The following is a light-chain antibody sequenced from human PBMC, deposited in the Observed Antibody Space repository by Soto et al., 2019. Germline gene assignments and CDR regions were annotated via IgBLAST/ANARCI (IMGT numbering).Light chain of an antibody. Sequence: DIQMTQSPSSLSTSVGDRVTITCRASQYINSYLNWYQQKPGKAPKLLIFAAYNLQSGVPSRFSGSGSGTDFTLIISSLQPEDFATYYCQQSYSTPPYTFGQGTKLDMK. CDR3: QQSYSTPPYT. CDR1: QYINSY. CDR2: AAY. J-gene: IGKJ2*01. V-gene: IGKV1-39*01.